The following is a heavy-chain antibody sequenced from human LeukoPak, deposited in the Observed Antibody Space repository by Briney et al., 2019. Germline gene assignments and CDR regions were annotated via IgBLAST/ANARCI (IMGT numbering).Heavy chain of an antibody. CDR1: GGSISSYH. D-gene: IGHD3-16*01. CDR3: ARDLSASYGPLDY. J-gene: IGHJ4*02. CDR2: IYYTGST. Sequence: SETLSLTCAVSGGSISSYHWSWIRQPPGKGLEWIGYIYYTGSTNYNPSLQSRVTISVDTSKNQFSLRLSSVTAADTAVYYCARDLSASYGPLDYWGQGTLVTVSS. V-gene: IGHV4-59*01.